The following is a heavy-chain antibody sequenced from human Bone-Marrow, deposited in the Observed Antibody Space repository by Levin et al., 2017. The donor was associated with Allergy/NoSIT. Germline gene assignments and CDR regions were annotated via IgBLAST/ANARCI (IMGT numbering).Heavy chain of an antibody. CDR1: GFTFSSFA. Sequence: QSGGSLRLSCAASGFTFSSFAMSWVRQAPGKGLEWVSAISSSSGSTYYADSVKGRFTISRDTSKTTLYLQMNSLRAEDTAIYYCAKEAQSIRAHYDHWGQGTLVTVSS. D-gene: IGHD2-2*02. V-gene: IGHV3-23*01. CDR3: AKEAQSIRAHYDH. CDR2: ISSSSGST. J-gene: IGHJ4*02.